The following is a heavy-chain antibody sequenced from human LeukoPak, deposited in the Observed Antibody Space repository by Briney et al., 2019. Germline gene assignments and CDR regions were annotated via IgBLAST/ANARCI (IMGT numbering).Heavy chain of an antibody. CDR2: INGDGSST. V-gene: IGHV3-74*01. CDR3: ARDRGRWLQSWGGDAFDI. CDR1: GFTFSSYW. Sequence: GGSLRLSCAASGFTFSSYWMHWVRQAPGKGLVWVSRINGDGSSTSYADTVKGRFTISRDNAKNSLYLQMNSLRAEDTAVYFCARDRGRWLQSWGGDAFDIWGQGTMVTVSS. J-gene: IGHJ3*02. D-gene: IGHD5-24*01.